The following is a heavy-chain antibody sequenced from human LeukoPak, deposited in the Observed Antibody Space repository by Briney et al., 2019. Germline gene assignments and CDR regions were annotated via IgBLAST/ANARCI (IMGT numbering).Heavy chain of an antibody. CDR1: GGSISSSSYY. Sequence: PSETLSLTCTVSGGSISSSSYYWAWIRQPPGKGLEWIGSIYYSGSTNYNPSLKSRVTISVDTSKNQFSLKLSSVTAADTAVYYCARRFERDYEPNDAFDIWGQGTMVTVSS. J-gene: IGHJ3*02. D-gene: IGHD3-22*01. CDR2: IYYSGST. V-gene: IGHV4-39*07. CDR3: ARRFERDYEPNDAFDI.